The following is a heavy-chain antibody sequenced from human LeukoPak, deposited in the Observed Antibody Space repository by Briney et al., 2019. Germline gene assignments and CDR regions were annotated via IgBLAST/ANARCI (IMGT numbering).Heavy chain of an antibody. Sequence: GGTLRLSCAASGFTFNSYGMSWVRQAPGKGLEWVSAISGSGGSTYYADSVKGRFTISRDNSKNTLYLQMNSLRAEDTAVYYCAKAPTTVVTPVGYYFDYWGQGTLVTVSS. D-gene: IGHD4-23*01. CDR3: AKAPTTVVTPVGYYFDY. CDR2: ISGSGGST. V-gene: IGHV3-23*01. J-gene: IGHJ4*02. CDR1: GFTFNSYG.